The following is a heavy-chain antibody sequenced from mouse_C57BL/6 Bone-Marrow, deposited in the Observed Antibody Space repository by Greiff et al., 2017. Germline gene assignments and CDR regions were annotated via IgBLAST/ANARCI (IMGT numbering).Heavy chain of an antibody. Sequence: EVNVVESGEGLVKPGGSLKLSCAASGFTFSSYAMSWVRQTPEKRLEWVAYISSGGDYIYYADTVKGRFTISRDNARNTLYLQMSSLKSEDTAMYYCTRDYYGRGTCAMDYWGQGTSVTVSS. D-gene: IGHD1-1*01. J-gene: IGHJ4*01. CDR1: GFTFSSYA. CDR2: ISSGGDYI. V-gene: IGHV5-9-1*02. CDR3: TRDYYGRGTCAMDY.